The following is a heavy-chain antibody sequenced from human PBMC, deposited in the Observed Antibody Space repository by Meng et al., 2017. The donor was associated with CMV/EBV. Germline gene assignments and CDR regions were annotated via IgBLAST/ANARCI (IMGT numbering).Heavy chain of an antibody. CDR1: GFTFSSYG. D-gene: IGHD3-10*01. CDR2: IRYDGSNK. J-gene: IGHJ4*02. CDR3: SYGGGY. V-gene: IGHV3-30*02. Sequence: GESLKISCAASGFTFSSYGMHWVRPAPGKGLEWVAFIRYDGSNKYYADSVKGRFTISRDNSKNTLYLQMNSLRAEDTAVYYCSYGGGYWGQGTLVTVSS.